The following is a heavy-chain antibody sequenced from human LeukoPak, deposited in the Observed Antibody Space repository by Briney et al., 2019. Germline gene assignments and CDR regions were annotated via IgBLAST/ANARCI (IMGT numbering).Heavy chain of an antibody. D-gene: IGHD6-6*01. CDR3: ARDAGHSSSSPLDV. V-gene: IGHV3-53*04. J-gene: IGHJ6*02. CDR1: GFNVSTNY. CDR2: MYRSGST. Sequence: GGSLRLSCAASGFNVSTNYLSWVRQAPGKGLEWVSVMYRSGSTYYADSVKGRFTISRHNSKNTVYLLMNSLGVEDTAVYYCARDAGHSSSSPLDVWGQGTTVTVSS.